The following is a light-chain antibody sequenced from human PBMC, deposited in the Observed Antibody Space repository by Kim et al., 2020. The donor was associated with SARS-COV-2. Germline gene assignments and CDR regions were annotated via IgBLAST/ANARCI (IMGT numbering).Light chain of an antibody. Sequence: QSVLTQPPSVSGAPGQRVTISCTGSSSNIGAGYDVHWYQQLPGTAPKLLIYGNSNRPSGVPDLFSGSKSGTSAPLAITGLQAEDEADYYCQSYDSSLSGSVFGGGTQLTVL. CDR3: QSYDSSLSGSV. CDR2: GNS. V-gene: IGLV1-40*01. CDR1: SSNIGAGYD. J-gene: IGLJ2*01.